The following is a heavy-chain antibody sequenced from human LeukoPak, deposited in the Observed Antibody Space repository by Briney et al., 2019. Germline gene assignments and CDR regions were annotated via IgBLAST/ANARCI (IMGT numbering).Heavy chain of an antibody. J-gene: IGHJ6*02. CDR1: GGSISSGGYS. Sequence: SETLSLTCAVSGGSISSGGYSWSWIRQPPGKGLEWIGYIYHSGSTYYNPSLKSRVTISVDRSKNQFSLKLSSVTAADTAVYYCARDTYYYGMDVWGQGTTVTVSS. V-gene: IGHV4-30-2*01. CDR2: IYHSGST. CDR3: ARDTYYYGMDV.